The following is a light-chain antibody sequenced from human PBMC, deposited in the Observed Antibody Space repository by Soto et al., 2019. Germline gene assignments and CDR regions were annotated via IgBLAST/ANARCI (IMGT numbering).Light chain of an antibody. CDR2: DVS. Sequence: QSALTQPRSVSGAPGQSVTISCTGTSSDVGTYFFVSWYQQHPRKAPRLMIFDVSERASGVPDRFSGSKSGNTASLTISGLQAEDEADYYCCLYAVTFYVFGTGTKVTVL. J-gene: IGLJ1*01. CDR3: CLYAVTFYV. CDR1: SSDVGTYFF. V-gene: IGLV2-11*01.